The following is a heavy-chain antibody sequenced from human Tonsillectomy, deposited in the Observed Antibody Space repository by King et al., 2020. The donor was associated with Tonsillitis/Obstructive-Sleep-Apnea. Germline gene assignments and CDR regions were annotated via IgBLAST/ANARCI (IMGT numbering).Heavy chain of an antibody. CDR2: IYYSGST. V-gene: IGHV4-39*01. J-gene: IGHJ5*02. Sequence: LQLQESGPGLVKPSETLSLTCTVSGGSISSYSDYWGWIRQPPGKGLEWIGNIYYSGSTYYSPSLKSRVTISVDTSKNQFSLKLTSMPAADTAVYYCARQIGHYDILTGYSQNWFDPWGQGTLVTVSS. D-gene: IGHD3-9*01. CDR3: ARQIGHYDILTGYSQNWFDP. CDR1: GGSISSYSDY.